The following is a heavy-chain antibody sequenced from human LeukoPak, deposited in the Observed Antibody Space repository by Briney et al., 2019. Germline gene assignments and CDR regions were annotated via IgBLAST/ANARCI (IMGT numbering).Heavy chain of an antibody. CDR1: GGSISSSNW. Sequence: SETLSLTCAVSGGSISSSNWWSWVRQPPGKGLEWIGEIYHSGSTNYNPSLKSRVTILVDKSKNQFSLKLSSVTAADTAVYYCARAGVDDSSFTAFDIWGQGTMVTVSS. CDR3: ARAGVDDSSFTAFDI. J-gene: IGHJ3*02. V-gene: IGHV4-4*02. CDR2: IYHSGST. D-gene: IGHD3-22*01.